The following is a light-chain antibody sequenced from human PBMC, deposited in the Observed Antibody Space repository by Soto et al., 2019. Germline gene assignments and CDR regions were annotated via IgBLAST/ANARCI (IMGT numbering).Light chain of an antibody. CDR2: LEGSGSY. CDR1: SGHSSYI. J-gene: IGLJ3*02. V-gene: IGLV4-60*02. Sequence: QSVLTQSSSASASLGSSVKLTCTLSSGHSSYIIAWHQQQPGKAPRYLMKLEGSGSYNKGSGFPDRFSGSSSGADRYLTISNLQFEDEADYYCETWDSNTWVFGGGTKLTVL. CDR3: ETWDSNTWV.